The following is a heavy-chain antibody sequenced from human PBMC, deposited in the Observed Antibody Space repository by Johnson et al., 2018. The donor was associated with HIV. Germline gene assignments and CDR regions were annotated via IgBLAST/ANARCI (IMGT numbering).Heavy chain of an antibody. CDR2: IKQDGSEQ. V-gene: IGHV3-7*01. D-gene: IGHD3-22*01. CDR1: GFTFSSYW. CDR3: ARDPVSHYYDSSGSLDDAFDI. J-gene: IGHJ3*02. Sequence: EVQLVESGGGLVQPGGSLRLSCAASGFTFSSYWMSWVRQAPGTGLEWVANIKQDGSEQYYVDSVKGRFTISSDNAKNSLYLQMNSLRAEDTAVYYCARDPVSHYYDSSGSLDDAFDIWGQGTMVTVSS.